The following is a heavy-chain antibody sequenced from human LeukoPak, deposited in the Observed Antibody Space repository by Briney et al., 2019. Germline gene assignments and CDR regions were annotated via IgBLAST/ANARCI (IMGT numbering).Heavy chain of an antibody. J-gene: IGHJ4*02. CDR2: IYYSGST. D-gene: IGHD3-10*01. CDR3: ARTRYYYGSRSYGAPYYFDY. Sequence: PSETLSLTCTVSGGSISSSSYYWGWIRQPPGKGLEWIGSIYYSGSTYYNPSLKNRLIISVDTSKNQFSLKLSSVTAADTAVYYCARTRYYYGSRSYGAPYYFDYWGQGTLVTVSS. CDR1: GGSISSSSYY. V-gene: IGHV4-39*01.